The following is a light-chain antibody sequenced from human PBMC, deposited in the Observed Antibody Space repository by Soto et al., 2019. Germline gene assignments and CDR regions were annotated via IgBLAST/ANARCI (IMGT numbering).Light chain of an antibody. Sequence: IVLTQSPATLSVSPGERATLSCRASQNVLSNLAWYQQKPGQAPRLLIYGASTRATGLPVRFSGSGSGTQFTLTISSLEPEDFAVYYCQQRSYPITFGQGTRLEIK. V-gene: IGKV3-15*01. CDR1: QNVLSN. CDR2: GAS. CDR3: QQRSYPIT. J-gene: IGKJ5*01.